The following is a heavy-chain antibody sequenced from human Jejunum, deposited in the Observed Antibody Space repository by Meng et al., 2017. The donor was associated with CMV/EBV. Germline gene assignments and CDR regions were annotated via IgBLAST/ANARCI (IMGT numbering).Heavy chain of an antibody. J-gene: IGHJ4*02. CDR3: ARCVDY. Sequence: GSLRVSCAASRFTLSRYWMHWVRQAQGKGLVWVSHIASDGSKTNYADSVKGRFTISRDNAKNTLYLQMNSLRAEDTAVYYCARCVDYWGQGTLVTVSS. CDR2: IASDGSKT. CDR1: RFTLSRYW. V-gene: IGHV3-74*01.